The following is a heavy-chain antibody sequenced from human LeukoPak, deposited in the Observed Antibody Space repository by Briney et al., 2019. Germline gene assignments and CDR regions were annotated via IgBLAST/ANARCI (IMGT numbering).Heavy chain of an antibody. V-gene: IGHV3-23*01. D-gene: IGHD1-7*01. CDR3: ARTIAQYSNTWLYYYYGLDV. Sequence: GGSLRLSCTASGFTFGGYAISWVRHAPGKGLEWVSSISAGSEDSYYADSVKGRFTISRDNSKSTLYLQMNSLRADDTAVYYCARTIAQYSNTWLYYYYGLDVWGQGTTVTVSS. CDR2: ISAGSEDS. J-gene: IGHJ6*02. CDR1: GFTFGGYA.